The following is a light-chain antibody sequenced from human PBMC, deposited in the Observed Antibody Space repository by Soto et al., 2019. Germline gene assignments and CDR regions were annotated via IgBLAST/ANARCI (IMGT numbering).Light chain of an antibody. Sequence: QSVLTQSPSASASLGASVKLTCTLSSGLSNYAIAWHQQQPEKGPRYLMKLNSDGSHSKGDGIPDRFSGSSSGAERYLTISSLQSEDEADYYWQTWGTGPWVFGGGTKLTVL. CDR3: QTWGTGPWV. J-gene: IGLJ3*02. CDR1: SGLSNYA. CDR2: LNSDGSH. V-gene: IGLV4-69*01.